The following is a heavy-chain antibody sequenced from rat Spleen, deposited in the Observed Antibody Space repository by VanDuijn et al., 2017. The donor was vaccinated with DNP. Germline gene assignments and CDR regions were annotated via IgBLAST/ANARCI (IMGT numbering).Heavy chain of an antibody. CDR2: TNYNGGST. Sequence: EVQLVESGGGLVQPGGSLKLSCAASGFTFSDYYMAWVRQAPTKGLEWVAYTNYNGGSTYNGDSVKGRFTISRDNAKSTLYLQMDSLRSEDTATYYCARPDYWGQGVMVTVTS. J-gene: IGHJ2*01. CDR3: ARPDY. CDR1: GFTFSDYY. V-gene: IGHV5-22*01.